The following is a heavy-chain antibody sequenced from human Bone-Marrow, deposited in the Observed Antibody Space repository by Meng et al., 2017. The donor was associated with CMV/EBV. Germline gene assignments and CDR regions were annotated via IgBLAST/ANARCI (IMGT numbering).Heavy chain of an antibody. J-gene: IGHJ4*02. CDR1: GFPFSTYS. CDR3: ATSKSKILGYCSSAACHLEY. V-gene: IGHV3-21*01. D-gene: IGHD2-2*01. CDR2: ISGSSTYI. Sequence: ETLSLTCAASGFPFSTYSMHWVRQAPGKGLEWVSSISGSSTYIYYAESVKGRFTISRDNAKNSLYLQMNSLRAEDTAVYYCATSKSKILGYCSSAACHLEYWGQGTLVTVSS.